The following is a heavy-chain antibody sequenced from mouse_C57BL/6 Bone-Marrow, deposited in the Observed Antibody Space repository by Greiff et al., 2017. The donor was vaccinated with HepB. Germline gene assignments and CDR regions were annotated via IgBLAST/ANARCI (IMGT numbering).Heavy chain of an antibody. CDR3: ARRPYYYGSTAWFAY. Sequence: EVNVVESGGGLVQPGGSLKLSCAASGFTFSDYYMYWVRQTPEKRLEWVAYISNGGGSTYYPDTVKGRFTISRDNAKNTLYLQMSRLKSEDTAMYYCARRPYYYGSTAWFAYWGQGTLVTVSA. CDR2: ISNGGGST. J-gene: IGHJ3*01. CDR1: GFTFSDYY. D-gene: IGHD1-1*01. V-gene: IGHV5-12*01.